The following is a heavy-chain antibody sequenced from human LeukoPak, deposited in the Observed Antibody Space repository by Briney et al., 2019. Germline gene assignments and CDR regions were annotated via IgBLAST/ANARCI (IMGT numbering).Heavy chain of an antibody. Sequence: GGSLRLSCAASGFTFSSYAMSWVRQAPGKGLEWVSAISGSGGSTYYADSVKGRFAISRDNSKNTLYLQMNSLRAEDTAVYYFAKDPPDYVSCGAFPTPFVRWSQAPLV. CDR3: AKDPPDYVSCGAFPTPFVR. V-gene: IGHV3-23*01. CDR2: ISGSGGST. D-gene: IGHD3-22*01. CDR1: GFTFSSYA. J-gene: IGHJ4*02.